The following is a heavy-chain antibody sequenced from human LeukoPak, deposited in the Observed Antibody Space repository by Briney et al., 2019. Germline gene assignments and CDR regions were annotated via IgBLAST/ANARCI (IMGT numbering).Heavy chain of an antibody. CDR3: ARVYYYYGMDV. CDR1: GYTFTSYD. V-gene: IGHV1-8*01. J-gene: IGHJ6*02. Sequence: GASVKVSCKASGYTFTSYDINWVRQATGQGLEWMGWMNPNSGNTGYAQKFKGSVTMTRNTSISTAYMELSSMRSEATAVYYCARVYYYYGMDVWGQGTTVTVSS. CDR2: MNPNSGNT.